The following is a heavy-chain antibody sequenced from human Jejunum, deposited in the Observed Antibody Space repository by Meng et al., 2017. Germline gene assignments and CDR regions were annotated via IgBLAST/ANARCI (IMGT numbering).Heavy chain of an antibody. Sequence: GESLKISCAASGFVASGLHWVRQASGKGLEWLGRVKSKDYNHETAYAASVTGRFTISRDDSNNMAYLQMNTLETDDTAVYYCAKYHSSGYFSVWGQGTLVTVSS. V-gene: IGHV3-73*01. J-gene: IGHJ4*02. CDR1: GFVASG. D-gene: IGHD3-22*01. CDR3: AKYHSSGYFSV. CDR2: VKSKDYNHET.